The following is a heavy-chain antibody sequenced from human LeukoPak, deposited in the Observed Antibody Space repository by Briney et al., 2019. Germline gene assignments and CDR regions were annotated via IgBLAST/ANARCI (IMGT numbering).Heavy chain of an antibody. CDR3: ARDGLWPFDY. CDR1: GFTFSSYA. CDR2: ISGSGGST. J-gene: IGHJ4*02. Sequence: TGGSLRLSCAASGFTFSSYAMSWVRRAPGKGLEWVSAISGSGGSTYYADSVKGRFTISRDNAKNSLYLQMNSLRAEDTAVYYCARDGLWPFDYWGQGTLVTVSS. V-gene: IGHV3-23*01.